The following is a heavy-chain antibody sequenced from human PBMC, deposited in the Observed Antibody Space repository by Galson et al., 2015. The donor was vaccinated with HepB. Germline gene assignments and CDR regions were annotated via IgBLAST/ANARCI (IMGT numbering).Heavy chain of an antibody. CDR2: ISAYNGNT. V-gene: IGHV1-18*04. J-gene: IGHJ5*02. Sequence: SVKVSCKASGYTFTSYGISWVRQAPGQGLEWMGWISAYNGNTNYAQKLQGRVTMTTDTSTSTAYMELRSLRSDDTAVYYCARGYYYGSGSPNWFDPWGQGTLVTVSS. CDR1: GYTFTSYG. CDR3: ARGYYYGSGSPNWFDP. D-gene: IGHD3-10*01.